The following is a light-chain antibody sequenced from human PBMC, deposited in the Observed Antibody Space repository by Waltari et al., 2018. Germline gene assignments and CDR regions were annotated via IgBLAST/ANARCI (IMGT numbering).Light chain of an antibody. V-gene: IGLV4-69*01. J-gene: IGLJ3*02. Sequence: QLVLTQSPSDSASLGASVKLTCTLSSGHSTNVIAWPPKRPERGPRYLMKVNSDGSHNKGDEIPDRFSGSSSGAEHYLTISSLQSEDEADYYCQTGGHGTWVFGGGTKLTVL. CDR3: QTGGHGTWV. CDR1: SGHSTNV. CDR2: VNSDGSH.